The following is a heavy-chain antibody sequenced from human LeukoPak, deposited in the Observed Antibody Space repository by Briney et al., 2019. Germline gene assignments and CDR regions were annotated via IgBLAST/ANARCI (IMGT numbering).Heavy chain of an antibody. CDR1: GFTFSSYA. CDR3: ATFATGEFKRLDY. V-gene: IGHV3-64D*06. J-gene: IGHJ4*02. D-gene: IGHD3-16*01. Sequence: GGSLRLSCSASGFTFSSYAMHWVRQAPGKGLEYVSAISSNGGSTYYADSVKGRFTISRDNSKNTLYLQMSSLRAEDTAVYYCATFATGEFKRLDYWGRGTLVTVSS. CDR2: ISSNGGST.